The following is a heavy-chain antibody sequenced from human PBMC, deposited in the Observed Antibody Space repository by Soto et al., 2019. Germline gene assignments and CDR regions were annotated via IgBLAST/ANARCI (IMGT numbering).Heavy chain of an antibody. J-gene: IGHJ4*02. CDR3: ARAWDSSGYLDY. CDR2: IYSGGST. D-gene: IGHD3-22*01. Sequence: EVQLVESGGGLVQPGGSLRLSCAASGFTVSSDYMSWVRQAPGKGLEWVSVIYSGGSTYYADSVKGRFTISRDNSKNTLYLQMNSLRAEDTAVYYCARAWDSSGYLDYWGQGTLVTVSS. CDR1: GFTVSSDY. V-gene: IGHV3-66*01.